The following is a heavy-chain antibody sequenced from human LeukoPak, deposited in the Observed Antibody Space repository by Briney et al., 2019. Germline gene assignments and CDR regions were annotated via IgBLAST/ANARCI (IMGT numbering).Heavy chain of an antibody. CDR1: GGTFSSYA. CDR2: IIPIFGTA. Sequence: ASVKVSCKASGGTFSSYAISWVRQAPGQGLEWMGGIIPIFGTANYAQKFQGRVTITADESTSTAYMELSSLRSEDTAVYYCARSIAVLHDAFDIWGQGTMVTVSS. D-gene: IGHD2-15*01. J-gene: IGHJ3*02. CDR3: ARSIAVLHDAFDI. V-gene: IGHV1-69*01.